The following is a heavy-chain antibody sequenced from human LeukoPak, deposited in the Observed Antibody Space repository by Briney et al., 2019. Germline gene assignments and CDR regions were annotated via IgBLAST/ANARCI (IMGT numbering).Heavy chain of an antibody. V-gene: IGHV4-4*09. CDR2: IYTSGST. CDR3: ARLYGDYAWYFDL. J-gene: IGHJ2*01. D-gene: IGHD4-17*01. Sequence: SETLSLTCTVSGGSISSYYWSWIRQPPGKGLEWIGYIYTSGSTNYNPSLKSRVTISVDTSKNQFSLKLSSVTAADTAVYYCARLYGDYAWYFDLRGRGTLVTVSS. CDR1: GGSISSYY.